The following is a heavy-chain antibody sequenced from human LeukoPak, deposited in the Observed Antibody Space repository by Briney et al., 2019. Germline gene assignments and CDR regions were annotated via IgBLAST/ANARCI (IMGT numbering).Heavy chain of an antibody. CDR1: GGSISSSSYY. CDR2: IYYSGST. Sequence: PSETLSLTCTVSGGSISSSSYYWGWLPQPPGKGLEWIGSIYYSGSTYYNPSLKSRVTISVDTSKNQFSLKLSSVTAADTAVYYCARRGGSSGAFDIWGQGTMVTVSS. D-gene: IGHD3-22*01. CDR3: ARRGGSSGAFDI. V-gene: IGHV4-39*01. J-gene: IGHJ3*02.